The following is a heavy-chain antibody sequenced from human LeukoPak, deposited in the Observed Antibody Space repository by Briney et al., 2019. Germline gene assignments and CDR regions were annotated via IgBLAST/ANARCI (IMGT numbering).Heavy chain of an antibody. CDR3: AGEGSGYLPNY. J-gene: IGHJ4*02. CDR2: ISSRGDIV. CDR1: GFTFSTYG. Sequence: PGGSLRLSCAVSGFTFSTYGMNWVRQAPGQGLEWVSHISSRGDIVYYSDSVKGRFTISRDNAKNSLYLQMDSLRAEDTAVYYCAGEGSGYLPNYWGRGTLVTVSS. D-gene: IGHD5-12*01. V-gene: IGHV3-48*04.